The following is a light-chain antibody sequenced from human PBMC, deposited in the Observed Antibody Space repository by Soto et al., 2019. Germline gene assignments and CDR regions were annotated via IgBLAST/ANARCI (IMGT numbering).Light chain of an antibody. CDR1: SSNIGAGYD. CDR3: QSYDNTLGVV. Sequence: QSVLTQPPSVSGAPGHRVTISCTGSSSNIGAGYDVHWYQHLPGTAPKLLIFGNTNRPSGVPDRFSGSKSGASASLAITGLQAEDEADYYCQSYDNTLGVVFGGGTKLTVL. V-gene: IGLV1-40*01. J-gene: IGLJ2*01. CDR2: GNT.